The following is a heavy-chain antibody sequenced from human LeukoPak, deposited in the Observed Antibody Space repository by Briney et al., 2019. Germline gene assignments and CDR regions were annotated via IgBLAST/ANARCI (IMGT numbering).Heavy chain of an antibody. CDR2: ISGNNDNP. D-gene: IGHD2-2*01. J-gene: IGHJ4*02. V-gene: IGHV1-18*01. CDR1: GGTFSNSA. Sequence: SSVKVSCKASGGTFSNSAINWVRQAPGQGLEWMGWISGNNDNPNYGQKFQGRFTVTTDSSTSTAYMELRNLRFDDTAVYYCARDGTSTDDYWGQGTLVTVSS. CDR3: ARDGTSTDDY.